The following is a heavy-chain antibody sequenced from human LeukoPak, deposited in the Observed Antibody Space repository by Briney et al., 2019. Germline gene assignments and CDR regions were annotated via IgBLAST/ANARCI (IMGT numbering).Heavy chain of an antibody. CDR3: AIGLVLLWFGGRRGSFDP. J-gene: IGHJ5*02. CDR2: INHSGST. D-gene: IGHD3-10*01. Sequence: NPSETLSLTCAVYGGSFSGYYWSWIRQPPGKGLEWIGEINHSGSTNYNPSLKSRVTISVDTSKNQFSLKLSSVTAADTAVYYCAIGLVLLWFGGRRGSFDPWGQGTLVTVSS. CDR1: GGSFSGYY. V-gene: IGHV4-34*01.